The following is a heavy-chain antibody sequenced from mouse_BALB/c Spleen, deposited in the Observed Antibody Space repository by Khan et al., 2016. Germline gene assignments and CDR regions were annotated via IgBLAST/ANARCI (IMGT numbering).Heavy chain of an antibody. V-gene: IGHV2-9-2*01. D-gene: IGHD1-1*01. CDR3: VRVTTRAMDY. Sequence: VQLQESGPGLVAPSQSLSITCTVSGFSLTSYDISWIRQPPGKGLEWLGVIWTGGDTNYNSAFMSRLSISKDNSKSPVFLKMNSLQTDDTAIYYCVRVTTRAMDYGGQGTSVTVTS. J-gene: IGHJ4*01. CDR1: GFSLTSYD. CDR2: IWTGGDT.